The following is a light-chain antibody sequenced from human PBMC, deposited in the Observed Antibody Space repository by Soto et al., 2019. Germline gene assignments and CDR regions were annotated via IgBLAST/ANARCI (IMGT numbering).Light chain of an antibody. J-gene: IGKJ5*01. CDR3: QQGYDTPIT. V-gene: IGKV1-39*01. CDR1: QSISSW. Sequence: DIQMTQSPSTLSASVGDRVTITCRASQSISSWLAWYQQKPGNAPKLLIYAAFILQSGVPSRFSGRGSGTDFTLTITNLHPEDFATYFCQQGYDTPITFGQGTRLEI. CDR2: AAF.